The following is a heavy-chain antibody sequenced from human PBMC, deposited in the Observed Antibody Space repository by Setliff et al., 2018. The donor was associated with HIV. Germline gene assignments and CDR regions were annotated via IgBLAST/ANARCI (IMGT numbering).Heavy chain of an antibody. V-gene: IGHV1-46*01. CDR3: ARDYYYYGSGSFGLDY. CDR2: INPRGGST. Sequence: GASVKVSCKASGYTFTSYGISWVRQAPGQGLEWMGIINPRGGSTSYAQKFQGRVTMTRDTSTSTAYMELSSLRSEDTAVYYCARDYYYYGSGSFGLDYWGQGTPVTVS. D-gene: IGHD3-10*01. J-gene: IGHJ4*02. CDR1: GYTFTSYG.